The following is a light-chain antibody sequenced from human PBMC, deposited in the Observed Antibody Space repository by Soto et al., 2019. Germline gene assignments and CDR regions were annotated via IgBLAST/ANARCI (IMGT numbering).Light chain of an antibody. Sequence: EIVMTQSPATLSVSPGERATLSCRASQSVSSNLAWYQQKPGQAPRLLFYRASTRATGIPARFSGSGSGTEFTLTISSLQSEDFAIYYCQQYNNWPPGTFGQGTKVEV. J-gene: IGKJ1*01. CDR1: QSVSSN. V-gene: IGKV3-15*01. CDR3: QQYNNWPPGT. CDR2: RAS.